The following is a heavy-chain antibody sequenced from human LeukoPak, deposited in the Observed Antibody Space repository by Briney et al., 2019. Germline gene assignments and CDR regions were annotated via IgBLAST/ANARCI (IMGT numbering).Heavy chain of an antibody. J-gene: IGHJ4*02. CDR1: GGSFSGYY. Sequence: SVTLSLTCAVYGGSFSGYYWSWIRQPPGKGLEWIGEINHSGSTNYNPSLKSRVTISVDTSKNQFSLKLSSVTAADTAVYYCARGPSVYRPFDYWGQGTLVTVSS. D-gene: IGHD5-18*01. V-gene: IGHV4-34*01. CDR3: ARGPSVYRPFDY. CDR2: INHSGST.